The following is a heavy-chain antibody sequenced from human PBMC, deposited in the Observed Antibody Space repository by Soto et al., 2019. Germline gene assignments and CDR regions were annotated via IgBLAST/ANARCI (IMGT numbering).Heavy chain of an antibody. Sequence: GGSLRLSCAASGFTFSSYAMSWVRQAPGKGLEWVSAISGSGGSTYYADSVKGRFTISRDNSKNTLYLQMNSLRAEDTAVYYCAKVGRFLEWLSATLDYYYYMDVWGKGTTVTVSS. V-gene: IGHV3-23*01. CDR3: AKVGRFLEWLSATLDYYYYMDV. D-gene: IGHD3-3*01. CDR2: ISGSGGST. J-gene: IGHJ6*03. CDR1: GFTFSSYA.